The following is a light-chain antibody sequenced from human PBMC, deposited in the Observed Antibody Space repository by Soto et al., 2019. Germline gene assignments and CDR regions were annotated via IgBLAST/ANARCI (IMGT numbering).Light chain of an antibody. J-gene: IGLJ2*01. CDR3: ETWDESLPGAV. Sequence: QSVLTQAPSGSAAPGQRVTISCSGSSSNIGTNYVSWYQQLPGTVPTLLIYDNNKRPSGIPDRFSASKSGTSATLDITGLQIGDEADYYCETWDESLPGAVFGGGTKLTLL. V-gene: IGLV1-51*01. CDR1: SSNIGTNY. CDR2: DNN.